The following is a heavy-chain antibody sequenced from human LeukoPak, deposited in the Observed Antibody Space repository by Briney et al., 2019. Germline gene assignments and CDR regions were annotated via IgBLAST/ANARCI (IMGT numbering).Heavy chain of an antibody. Sequence: PGGSLRLSCAASGFTFSSYEMNWVRQAPGKGLEWVSYISSSGSTIYYADSVKGRFTISRDNAKNSLYLQMNSLRAEDTAVYYCASYPGYCSGGSCFDYWGQGTLVTVSS. CDR2: ISSSGSTI. V-gene: IGHV3-48*03. J-gene: IGHJ4*03. D-gene: IGHD2-15*01. CDR1: GFTFSSYE. CDR3: ASYPGYCSGGSCFDY.